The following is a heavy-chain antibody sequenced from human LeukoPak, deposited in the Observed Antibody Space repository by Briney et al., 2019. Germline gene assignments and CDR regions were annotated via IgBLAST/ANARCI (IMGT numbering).Heavy chain of an antibody. V-gene: IGHV4-59*01. D-gene: IGHD4-4*01. CDR2: IYYSGST. J-gene: IGHJ3*02. Sequence: SETLSLTCTVSGGSISSYYWSWIRQPPGKGLEWIGYIYYSGSTNYNPSLKSRVTISVDTSKNQFSLKLSSVTAADTAVYYCARTRAYSNYAYDAFDIWGQGTMVTVPS. CDR1: GGSISSYY. CDR3: ARTRAYSNYAYDAFDI.